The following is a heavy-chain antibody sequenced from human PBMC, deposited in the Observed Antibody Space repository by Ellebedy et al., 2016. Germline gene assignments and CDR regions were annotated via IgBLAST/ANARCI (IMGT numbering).Heavy chain of an antibody. CDR3: AREGWRVDDYGGNSYGY. CDR2: ISAYNGNT. CDR1: GYTFTSYG. J-gene: IGHJ4*02. V-gene: IGHV1-18*01. Sequence: ASVKVSCXASGYTFTSYGISWVRQAPGQGLEWMGWISAYNGNTNYAQKLQGRVTMTTDTSTSTAYMELSSLRSEDTAVYYCAREGWRVDDYGGNSYGYWGQGTLVTVSS. D-gene: IGHD4-23*01.